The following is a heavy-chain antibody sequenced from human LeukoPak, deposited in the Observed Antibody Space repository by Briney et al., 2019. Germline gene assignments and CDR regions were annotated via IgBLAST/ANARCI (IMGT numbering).Heavy chain of an antibody. Sequence: PSETLSLACSVSGGSITSTYYWGWIRPPPGKGLEWIGSIYYSGSTYYNPSLKSRVTISVDTSKNHFSLELSSVTAADTAVYFCARGRVSSSSWHSTYYYYFYMDVWGKGTTVTVSS. D-gene: IGHD6-13*01. CDR3: ARGRVSSSSWHSTYYYYFYMDV. CDR2: IYYSGST. V-gene: IGHV4-39*02. J-gene: IGHJ6*03. CDR1: GGSITSTYY.